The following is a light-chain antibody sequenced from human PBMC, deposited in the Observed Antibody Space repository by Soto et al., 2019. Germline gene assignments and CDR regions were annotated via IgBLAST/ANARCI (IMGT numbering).Light chain of an antibody. Sequence: DIQMTQSPSSLSASVGDRVTITCRASQNIRNYLVWYQQKADKAPNLLIYAASSLQSGVPSRFSGSGSVTDFTLTIGSLQPEDFATYYCQQTYSIPLTFGQGTKVDI. J-gene: IGKJ1*01. V-gene: IGKV1-39*01. CDR2: AAS. CDR3: QQTYSIPLT. CDR1: QNIRNY.